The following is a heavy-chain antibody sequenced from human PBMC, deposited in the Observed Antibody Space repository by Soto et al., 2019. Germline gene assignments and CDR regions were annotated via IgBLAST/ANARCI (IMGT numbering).Heavy chain of an antibody. D-gene: IGHD2-15*01. CDR2: INPDSGDT. Sequence: ASVKVSCKVSGYTLTELSMHWVRQAPGKGLEWMGWINPDSGDTIYAQKFQGWVTMTRDTSISTAYMELSRLRSDDTAVYYCAREGGRYCSGGSCPDRGYYMDVWGKGTTVTVSS. V-gene: IGHV1-2*04. J-gene: IGHJ6*03. CDR1: GYTLTELS. CDR3: AREGGRYCSGGSCPDRGYYMDV.